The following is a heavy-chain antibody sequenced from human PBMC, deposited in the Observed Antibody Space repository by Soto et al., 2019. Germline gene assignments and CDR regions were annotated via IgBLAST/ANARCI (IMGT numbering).Heavy chain of an antibody. Sequence: PGGSLRLSCAASGFTFSSYAMSWVRQAPGKGLEWVSAISGSGGSTYYADSVKGRFTISRDNSKNTLYLQMNSLRAEDTAVYYCAAPSPGGWYYYYYGMDVWGQGTTVTVSS. V-gene: IGHV3-23*01. CDR3: AAPSPGGWYYYYYGMDV. CDR1: GFTFSSYA. D-gene: IGHD6-19*01. J-gene: IGHJ6*02. CDR2: ISGSGGST.